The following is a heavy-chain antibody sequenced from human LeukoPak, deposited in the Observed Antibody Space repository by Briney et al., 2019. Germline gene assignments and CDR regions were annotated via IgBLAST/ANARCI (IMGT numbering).Heavy chain of an antibody. D-gene: IGHD6-13*01. J-gene: IGHJ4*02. CDR2: ISSSGSTI. CDR3: ASRGAAAGTADY. Sequence: GGSLRLSCAASGFTFSSYSMSWVRQAPGKGLEWVSYISSSGSTIYYADSVKGRFTISRDNAKNSLYLQMNSLRAEDTAVYYCASRGAAAGTADYWGQGTLVTVSS. V-gene: IGHV3-48*04. CDR1: GFTFSSYS.